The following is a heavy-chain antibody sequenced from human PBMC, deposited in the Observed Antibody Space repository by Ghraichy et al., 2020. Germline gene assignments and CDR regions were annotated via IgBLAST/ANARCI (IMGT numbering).Heavy chain of an antibody. D-gene: IGHD4-17*01. CDR2: IYYSGST. Sequence: SETLSLTCTVSGGSISSYYWSWIRQPPGKGLEWIGYIYYSGSTNYNPSLKSRVTISVDTSKNQFSLKLSSVTAADTAVYYCARLGDYGDSKWFDPWGQGTLVTVSS. CDR1: GGSISSYY. V-gene: IGHV4-59*08. CDR3: ARLGDYGDSKWFDP. J-gene: IGHJ5*02.